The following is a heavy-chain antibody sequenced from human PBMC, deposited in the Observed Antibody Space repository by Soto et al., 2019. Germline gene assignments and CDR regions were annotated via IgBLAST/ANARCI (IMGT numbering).Heavy chain of an antibody. J-gene: IGHJ4*02. V-gene: IGHV3-64*04. CDR3: AKGTDYYDSSGYLPLDY. D-gene: IGHD3-22*01. Sequence: GGSLRLSCSASGFSFSSYAMHWVLLAPWKGLEYVSAISGNGVNTYYADSVKGRFTISRDNSKNTLYLQMYSLRAEDAAVYYCAKGTDYYDSSGYLPLDYWGQGTLVTVSS. CDR2: ISGNGVNT. CDR1: GFSFSSYA.